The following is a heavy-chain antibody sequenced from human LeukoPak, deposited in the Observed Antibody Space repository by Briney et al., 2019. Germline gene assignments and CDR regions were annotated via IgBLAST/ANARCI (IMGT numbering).Heavy chain of an antibody. J-gene: IGHJ4*02. D-gene: IGHD3-22*01. Sequence: GGSLRLSCAASGFTFSSYAMSWVRQAPGKGLEWVSVISGSGGSTYYADSVKGRFTISRDNSKNTLYVQVNSLGTEDTVAYYCAKGSYYDSSGSFYFDYWGQGTLVTVSS. CDR1: GFTFSSYA. CDR3: AKGSYYDSSGSFYFDY. V-gene: IGHV3-23*01. CDR2: ISGSGGST.